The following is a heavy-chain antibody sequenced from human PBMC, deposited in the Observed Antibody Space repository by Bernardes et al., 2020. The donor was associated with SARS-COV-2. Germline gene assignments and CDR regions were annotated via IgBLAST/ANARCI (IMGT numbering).Heavy chain of an antibody. CDR3: ARVPWYSSSSFGDAFDI. D-gene: IGHD6-6*01. CDR1: GYTFTSYG. J-gene: IGHJ3*02. CDR2: ISAYNGNT. Sequence: ASVKVSCKASGYTFTSYGISWVRQAPGQGLEWMGWISAYNGNTNYAQKLQGRVTMTTDTSTSTAYMELRSLRSDDTAVYYCARVPWYSSSSFGDAFDIWGQGTMVTVSS. V-gene: IGHV1-18*01.